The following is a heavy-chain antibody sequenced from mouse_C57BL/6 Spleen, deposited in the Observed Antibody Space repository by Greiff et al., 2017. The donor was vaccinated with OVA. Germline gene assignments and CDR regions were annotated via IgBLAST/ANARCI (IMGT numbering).Heavy chain of an antibody. Sequence: VKLLQPGAELVKPGASVPLSCKASGYTFPSYWITWVKQRPGQGLEWIGDIYPGRGSTNYNEKFKSKATLTVDTSSSTAYMQLSSLTSEDSAVNYCARRGYYYGIPYVDSRGQGTTLTVSS. D-gene: IGHD1-1*01. CDR2: IYPGRGST. V-gene: IGHV1-55*01. CDR3: ARRGYYYGIPYVDS. CDR1: GYTFPSYW. J-gene: IGHJ2*01.